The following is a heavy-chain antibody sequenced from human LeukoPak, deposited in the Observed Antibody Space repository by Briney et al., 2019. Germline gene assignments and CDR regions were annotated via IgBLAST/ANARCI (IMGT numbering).Heavy chain of an antibody. V-gene: IGHV3-23*01. D-gene: IGHD2-21*01. Sequence: GGSLRLSCTASGFTFSSYAMTWVRQTPGKGLEWVAAISGSGGATYHADSVKGRFTISRDNSKNTLYLEMNSLRAEDLAVYYCAKSHVIASYVGDYWGQGTLVTVSS. CDR1: GFTFSSYA. CDR3: AKSHVIASYVGDY. J-gene: IGHJ4*02. CDR2: ISGSGGAT.